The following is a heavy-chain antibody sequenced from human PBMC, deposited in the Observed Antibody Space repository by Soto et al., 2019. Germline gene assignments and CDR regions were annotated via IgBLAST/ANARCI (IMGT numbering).Heavy chain of an antibody. D-gene: IGHD6-13*01. Sequence: SETLSLTCAVYGGSFSGYYWSWIRQPPGKGLEWIGEINHSGSTNYNPSLKSRVTISVDTSKNQFSLKLSSVTAADTAVYYCARGYSSSWYGRAYYYYGMDVWGQGTTVTVSS. V-gene: IGHV4-34*01. CDR1: GGSFSGYY. J-gene: IGHJ6*02. CDR2: INHSGST. CDR3: ARGYSSSWYGRAYYYYGMDV.